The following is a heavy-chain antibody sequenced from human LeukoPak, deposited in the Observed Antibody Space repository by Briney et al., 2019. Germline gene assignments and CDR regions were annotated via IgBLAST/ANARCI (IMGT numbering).Heavy chain of an antibody. V-gene: IGHV1-24*01. Sequence: ASVTVSCKVSGYTLTELSMHWVRQAPGKGLEWMGGFDPEDGETIYAQKFQGRVTMTEDTSTDTAYMELSSLRSEDTAVYYCATSGGDDYYYYMDVWGKGTTVTVSS. D-gene: IGHD2-21*02. J-gene: IGHJ6*03. CDR2: FDPEDGET. CDR1: GYTLTELS. CDR3: ATSGGDDYYYYMDV.